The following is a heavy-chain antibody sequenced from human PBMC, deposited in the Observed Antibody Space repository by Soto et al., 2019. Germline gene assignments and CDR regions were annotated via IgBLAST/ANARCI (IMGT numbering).Heavy chain of an antibody. CDR2: ISGSGGST. CDR1: GFTFSNYA. Sequence: EVQVLESGGGLVQPGGSLRLSCAAFGFTFSNYAMSWVRQAPGKGLEWVSGISGSGGSTYYADAVKGRFTISRDNSKNTLYLQMNSLRGEDTALYYCAKDLYYDFWSGYYSIDNWGQGTLVTVSS. V-gene: IGHV3-23*01. D-gene: IGHD3-3*01. CDR3: AKDLYYDFWSGYYSIDN. J-gene: IGHJ4*02.